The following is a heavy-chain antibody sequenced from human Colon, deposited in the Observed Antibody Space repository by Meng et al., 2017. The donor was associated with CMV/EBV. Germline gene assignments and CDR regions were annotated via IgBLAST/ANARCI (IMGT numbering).Heavy chain of an antibody. CDR2: IYWDDDK. D-gene: IGHD3-3*01. CDR1: GFSISSSGVG. V-gene: IGHV2-5*02. Sequence: QIPLKESGPTLVKSTQTLTLTCTFSGFSISSSGVGVGWIRQPPGKALEWLALIYWDDDKTYNPSLKSRLTITKDTSKNQVVLTLTNMDPVDTATYYCAHSDFWSGYTIYYFDYWGQGTLVTVSS. CDR3: AHSDFWSGYTIYYFDY. J-gene: IGHJ4*02.